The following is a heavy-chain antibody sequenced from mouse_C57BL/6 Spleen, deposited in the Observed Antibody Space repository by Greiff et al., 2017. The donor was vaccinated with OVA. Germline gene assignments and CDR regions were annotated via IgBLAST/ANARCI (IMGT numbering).Heavy chain of an antibody. V-gene: IGHV1-78*01. D-gene: IGHD1-1*01. J-gene: IGHJ2*01. CDR1: GYTFTDHT. Sequence: VQLQESDAELVKPGASVKISCKVSGYTFTDHTIHWMKQRPDQGLEWIGYIYPRAGSTTYNEKFKGQATLTADKSSSTAYMQRNSLTAEDSTVYVCASPKGSSPLFDYWGKGTTLTVSS. CDR2: IYPRAGST. CDR3: ASPKGSSPLFDY.